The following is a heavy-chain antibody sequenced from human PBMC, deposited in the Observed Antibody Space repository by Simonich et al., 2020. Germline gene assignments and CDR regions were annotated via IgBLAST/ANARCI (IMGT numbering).Heavy chain of an antibody. V-gene: IGHV3-73*01. CDR3: TRRITGQNWYFDL. CDR1: GFTFSGSA. CDR2: SRSKANSYAT. Sequence: EVQLVESGGGLVQPGGSLKLSCAASGFTFSGSAMHWVRQASGKGLEWVGRSRSKANSYATANAASVKGRYTISRDDSKNTAYLQMNSLKTEDTAVYYCTRRITGQNWYFDLWGRGTLVTVSS. J-gene: IGHJ2*01. D-gene: IGHD1-20*01.